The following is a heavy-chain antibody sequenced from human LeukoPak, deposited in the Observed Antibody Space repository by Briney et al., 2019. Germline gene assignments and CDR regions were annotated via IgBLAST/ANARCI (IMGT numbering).Heavy chain of an antibody. Sequence: SETLSLTCTVSGGSVSSGRYYWSWIRQPPGKGLEWIGYIYYSGSTNYNPSLKSRVTISVDTSKNQFSLKLSSVTAADTAVYYCARAGDYYDSSDYYYSYWGQGTLVTVSS. V-gene: IGHV4-61*01. CDR2: IYYSGST. CDR3: ARAGDYYDSSDYYYSY. J-gene: IGHJ4*02. CDR1: GGSVSSGRYY. D-gene: IGHD3-22*01.